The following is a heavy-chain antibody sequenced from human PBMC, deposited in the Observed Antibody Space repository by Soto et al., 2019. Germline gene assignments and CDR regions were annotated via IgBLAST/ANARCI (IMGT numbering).Heavy chain of an antibody. D-gene: IGHD3-10*01. V-gene: IGHV3-23*01. Sequence: EVVLLESGGGLVQPGGSLRLSCEVSGFAFSFYSMSWVRQAPGKGLEWVASISGNGGTTYYAASGQGRFTFSIANSTNTLYLQMKTLRGEDTAVYYCAKDRGGFTNVCEFFDSWGPGILVTVSS. CDR3: AKDRGGFTNVCEFFDS. J-gene: IGHJ4*02. CDR1: GFAFSFYS. CDR2: ISGNGGTT.